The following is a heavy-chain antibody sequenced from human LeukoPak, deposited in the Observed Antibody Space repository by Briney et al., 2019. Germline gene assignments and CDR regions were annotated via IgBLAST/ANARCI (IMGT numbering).Heavy chain of an antibody. D-gene: IGHD6-13*01. CDR2: INHSGST. CDR3: ARGSTPPRYSSSPTGFDYWAKRSASRYSSSPTGFDY. J-gene: IGHJ4*02. V-gene: IGHV4-34*01. Sequence: GSLRLSCAASGFTVSINYMSWVRQPPGKGLEWIGEINHSGSTNYNPSLKSRVTISVDTSKNQFSLKLSSVTAADTAVYYCARGSTPPRYSSSPTGFDYWAKRSASRYSSSPTGFDYWGQGTLVTVSS. CDR1: GFTVSINY.